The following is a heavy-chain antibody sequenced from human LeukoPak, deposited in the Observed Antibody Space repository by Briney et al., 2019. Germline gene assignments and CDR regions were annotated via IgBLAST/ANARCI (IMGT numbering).Heavy chain of an antibody. CDR2: IYSGGTT. CDR3: AKGRAVEVVAAFNY. V-gene: IGHV3-66*01. CDR1: GFTVSSNY. J-gene: IGHJ4*02. Sequence: GGSLRLSCAASGFTVSSNYMSWVRQAPGKGLEWVSVIYSGGTTYYADSVKGRFTISRDNSKNTLYLQMNSLRAEDTAVYYCAKGRAVEVVAAFNYWGQGTVVTVSS. D-gene: IGHD2-15*01.